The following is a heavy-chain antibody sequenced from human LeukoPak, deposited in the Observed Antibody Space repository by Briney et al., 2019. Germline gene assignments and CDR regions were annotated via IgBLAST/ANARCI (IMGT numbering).Heavy chain of an antibody. CDR2: ISYDGSNK. D-gene: IGHD3-10*01. V-gene: IGHV3-30*03. Sequence: GGSLRLSCAASGFTFSSYGMHWVRQAPGKGLEWVAVISYDGSNKYYADSVKGRFSISRDNSKNTLYLQMNSLRAEDTAVYYCASEGQGSGRSTSYNFGMGGLGPRATVTVSS. J-gene: IGHJ6*01. CDR3: ASEGQGSGRSTSYNFGMGG. CDR1: GFTFSSYG.